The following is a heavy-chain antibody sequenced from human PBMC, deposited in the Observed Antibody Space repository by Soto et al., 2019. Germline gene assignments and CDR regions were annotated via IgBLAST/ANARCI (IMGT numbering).Heavy chain of an antibody. J-gene: IGHJ6*02. CDR1: GYSFTSYW. CDR2: IYPSDSYT. Sequence: PGESLKISCKGSGYSFTSYWIGWVRQMPGKGLEWMGIIYPSDSYTNYSPSFQGHVTISADKSISTAYLQWSSLKASDTAMYYCARLSSSWSTLPSTYYYYYGMDVWGQGTTVTVSS. CDR3: ARLSSSWSTLPSTYYYYYGMDV. D-gene: IGHD6-13*01. V-gene: IGHV5-10-1*01.